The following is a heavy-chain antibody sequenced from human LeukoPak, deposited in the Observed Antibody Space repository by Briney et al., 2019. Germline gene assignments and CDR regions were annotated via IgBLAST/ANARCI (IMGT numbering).Heavy chain of an antibody. Sequence: GGSLRLSCVASGFTFRSHAMSWVRQAPEKGLEFVSGIYENGGTTYYADSVKGRFSISRDNSKNTLYLQMDSLRGEDTAVYYCAKDFRIGYSAHFDYWGQGALVTVSS. V-gene: IGHV3-23*01. CDR1: GFTFRSHA. D-gene: IGHD2-21*01. CDR2: IYENGGTT. CDR3: AKDFRIGYSAHFDY. J-gene: IGHJ4*02.